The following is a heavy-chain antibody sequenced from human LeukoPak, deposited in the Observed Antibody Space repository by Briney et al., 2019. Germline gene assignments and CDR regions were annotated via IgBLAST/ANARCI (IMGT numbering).Heavy chain of an antibody. D-gene: IGHD3-10*01. J-gene: IGHJ3*01. Sequence: GDSLKISCKASGYSFTNYWIGWVRQTPGKGLEWMGIIYPGDSDTRYSPSFQGQVTISADTSISTAYLHWSSLQVSDTAVYFCARRCLNYFIWGPDALDFWGQGTMVTVSS. CDR2: IYPGDSDT. V-gene: IGHV5-51*01. CDR1: GYSFTNYW. CDR3: ARRCLNYFIWGPDALDF.